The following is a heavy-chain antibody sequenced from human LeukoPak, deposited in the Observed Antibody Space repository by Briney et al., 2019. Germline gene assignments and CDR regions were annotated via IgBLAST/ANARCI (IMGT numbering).Heavy chain of an antibody. D-gene: IGHD2-15*01. CDR1: GFTFSSYG. J-gene: IGHJ4*02. CDR3: AKPIGHDSPFHY. Sequence: PGGSLRLSCAASGFTFSSYGMHWVRQAPGKGLEWVAFIRFDGSNEYYTDSVKGRFTISRDNSKNTLYLQMNSLRAEDTAVYYCAKPIGHDSPFHYWGQGTLVTVSS. V-gene: IGHV3-30*02. CDR2: IRFDGSNE.